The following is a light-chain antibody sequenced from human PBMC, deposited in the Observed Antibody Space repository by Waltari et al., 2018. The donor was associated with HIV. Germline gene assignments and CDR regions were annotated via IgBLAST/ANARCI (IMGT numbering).Light chain of an antibody. CDR3: QAWDNSAAV. CDR1: KLGDKY. Sequence: SYDLTQPPSVSVSPGQTASITCSGHKLGDKYVSWYQQRPGQSPVLVIFEDTKRPSDIPERFSGSNSGNTATLTISGTQAMDEADYFCQAWDNSAAVCGSGTKVTVL. V-gene: IGLV3-1*01. J-gene: IGLJ1*01. CDR2: EDT.